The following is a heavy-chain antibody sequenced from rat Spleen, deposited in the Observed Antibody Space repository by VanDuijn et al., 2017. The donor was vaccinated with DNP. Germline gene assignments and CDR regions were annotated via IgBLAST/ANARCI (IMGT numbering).Heavy chain of an antibody. CDR3: ARLRLEWEVRAMDA. V-gene: IGHV5S13*01. CDR1: GFTFSNYG. Sequence: EVQLVESGGGLVQPGRSLKLSCAASGFTFSNYGMAWVRQAPTKGLEWVASITNSGGSTYYRDSVKGRITISRDNAKSTLYLQMDSLRSEDTATYYCARLRLEWEVRAMDAWGQGTSVTVSS. D-gene: IGHD1-1*01. J-gene: IGHJ4*01. CDR2: ITNSGGST.